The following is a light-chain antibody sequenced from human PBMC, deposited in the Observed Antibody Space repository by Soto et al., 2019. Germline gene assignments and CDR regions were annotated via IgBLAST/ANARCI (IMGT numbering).Light chain of an antibody. Sequence: DIQMTQSPSSLSASVGDRVTISCRSSQNIHKYLNWYQQRPGKAPKLLVYEATRLETGVSSNFSGSGSGTDFTLTINSLQPEDFATYYCQQSFVSPWTFGQGT. V-gene: IGKV1-39*01. CDR3: QQSFVSPWT. CDR2: EAT. CDR1: QNIHKY. J-gene: IGKJ1*01.